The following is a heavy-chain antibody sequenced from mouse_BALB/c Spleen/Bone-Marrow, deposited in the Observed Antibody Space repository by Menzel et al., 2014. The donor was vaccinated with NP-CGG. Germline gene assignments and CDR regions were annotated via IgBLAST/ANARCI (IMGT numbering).Heavy chain of an antibody. V-gene: IGHV1S81*02. D-gene: IGHD2-14*01. CDR1: GYTFTSYW. CDR3: ARHYRYDGPFDY. J-gene: IGHJ2*01. CDR2: INPSNGRT. Sequence: VQLQQSGAELVKPGASVKLSCKASGYTFTSYWMHWVKQRPGQGLEWIGEINPSNGRTNYNEKFESKATLTVDKSSSTAYMQLSSLTSEDSAVYYCARHYRYDGPFDYWGQGTTLTVSS.